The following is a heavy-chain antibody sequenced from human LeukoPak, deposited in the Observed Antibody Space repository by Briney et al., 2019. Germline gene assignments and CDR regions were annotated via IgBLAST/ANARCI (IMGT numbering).Heavy chain of an antibody. CDR2: ISGSSGII. CDR3: ARGSTYCESSGQVPFDY. J-gene: IGHJ4*02. D-gene: IGHD3-22*01. Sequence: GGSLRLSCAASGFTFNTYTMDWVRQAPGKGLEWVSYISGSSGIIDYADSVRGRFTISRDNAKNSLYLQMNSLRAEDTAVYYCARGSTYCESSGQVPFDYWGQGTLVTVSS. V-gene: IGHV3-48*01. CDR1: GFTFNTYT.